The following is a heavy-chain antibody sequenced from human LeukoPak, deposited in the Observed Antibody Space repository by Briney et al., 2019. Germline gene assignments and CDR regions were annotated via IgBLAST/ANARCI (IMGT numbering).Heavy chain of an antibody. CDR1: GLSFGDHS. CDR3: ARGPNRWRLVSRYWGMDV. V-gene: IGHV3-43*01. D-gene: IGHD3-9*01. Sequence: PGGSLRLSCAASGLSFGDHSMHWVRQVPGKGLEWLSLLRWDESTTYYADSVKGRFTVARDNSKDSLYLQVNSLRSEDTGLYYCARGPNRWRLVSRYWGMDVWGQGTTVTGSS. J-gene: IGHJ6*02. CDR2: LRWDESTT.